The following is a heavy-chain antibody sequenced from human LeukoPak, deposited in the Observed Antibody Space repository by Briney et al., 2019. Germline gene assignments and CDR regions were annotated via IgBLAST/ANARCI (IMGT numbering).Heavy chain of an antibody. D-gene: IGHD2-15*01. CDR3: AKEYCSGGSCYSSITLFDY. CDR1: GFTFSSYG. V-gene: IGHV3-30*02. J-gene: IGHJ4*02. CDR2: IRYDGSNK. Sequence: GGSLRPSCAASGFTFSSYGMHWVRQAPGKGLEWVAFIRYDGSNKYYADSVKGRFTISRDNSKNTLYLQMNSLRAEDTAVYYCAKEYCSGGSCYSSITLFDYWGQGTLVTVSS.